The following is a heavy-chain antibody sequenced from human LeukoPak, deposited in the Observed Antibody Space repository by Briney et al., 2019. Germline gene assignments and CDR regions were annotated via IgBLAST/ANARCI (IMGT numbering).Heavy chain of an antibody. J-gene: IGHJ4*02. Sequence: SVKVSCNASGGTFSSYAISWVRQAPGQGLEWMGRIIPILGIANYAQKFQGRVTITADKSTSTAYMELSSLRSEDTAVYYCARDRATITGTTDLTDGGYWGQGTLVTVSS. CDR3: ARDRATITGTTDLTDGGY. CDR1: GGTFSSYA. D-gene: IGHD1-20*01. CDR2: IIPILGIA. V-gene: IGHV1-69*04.